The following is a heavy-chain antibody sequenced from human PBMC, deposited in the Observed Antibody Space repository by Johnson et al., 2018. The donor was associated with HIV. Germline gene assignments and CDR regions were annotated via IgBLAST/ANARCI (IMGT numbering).Heavy chain of an antibody. CDR2: ISYDGSYK. V-gene: IGHV3-30*03. J-gene: IGHJ3*02. CDR3: ARDYDYVWGSPDAFDI. Sequence: QVQLVESGGGLVQPGRSLRLSCAASGFTFSTYGMHWVRQAPGKGLEWVALISYDGSYKYYADSVKGRFTISRDNSKNTLYLQMNSLRAEDTAVYYCARDYDYVWGSPDAFDIWGQGTMVTVSS. CDR1: GFTFSTYG. D-gene: IGHD3-16*01.